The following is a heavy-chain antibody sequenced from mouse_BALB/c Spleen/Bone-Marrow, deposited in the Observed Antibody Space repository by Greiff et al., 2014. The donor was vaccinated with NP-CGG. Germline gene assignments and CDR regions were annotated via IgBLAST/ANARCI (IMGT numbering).Heavy chain of an antibody. Sequence: QVQLQQPGAELVRPGASVKLSCKASGYTFTSYWMNWGKQRPEQGLEWSGGIDHYDSETHYNQKFKDKAILTVDKSSSTAYMQLSSLTSEDSAVYYCARRTNYDGYYVPYAMDYWGQGTSVPVSS. J-gene: IGHJ4*01. V-gene: IGHV1-59*01. CDR3: ARRTNYDGYYVPYAMDY. D-gene: IGHD2-3*01. CDR2: IDHYDSET. CDR1: GYTFTSYW.